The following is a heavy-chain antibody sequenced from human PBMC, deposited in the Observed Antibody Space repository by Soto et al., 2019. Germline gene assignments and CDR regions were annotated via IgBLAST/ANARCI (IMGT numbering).Heavy chain of an antibody. V-gene: IGHV1-69*13. CDR2: IIPIFGTA. CDR3: ASRFHHPANYLLDYYYGMDV. J-gene: IGHJ6*02. Sequence: PGASVKVSCKASGGTFSSYAISWVRQAPGQGLEWMGGIIPIFGTANYAQKFQGRVTITADESTSTAYMELSSLRSEDTAVYYCASRFHHPANYLLDYYYGMDVWGQGTTVTVSS. D-gene: IGHD4-4*01. CDR1: GGTFSSYA.